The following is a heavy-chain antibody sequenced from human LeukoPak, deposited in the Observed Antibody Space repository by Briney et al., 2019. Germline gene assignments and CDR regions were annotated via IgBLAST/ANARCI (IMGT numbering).Heavy chain of an antibody. J-gene: IGHJ4*02. CDR2: INPNSGGT. CDR1: GYTFTGYY. CDR3: ARVRIPAYYYDSSGYSD. V-gene: IGHV1-2*02. Sequence: ASVKVSCKASGYTFTGYYMHWVRQAPGQGLEWMGWINPNSGGTNYAQKFQGRVTMTRDTSISTAYMELSRLRSDDTAVYYCARVRIPAYYYDSSGYSDWGQGTLVTVSS. D-gene: IGHD3-22*01.